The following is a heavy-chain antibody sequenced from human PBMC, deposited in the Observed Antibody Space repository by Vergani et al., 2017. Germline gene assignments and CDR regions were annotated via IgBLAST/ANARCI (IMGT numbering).Heavy chain of an antibody. CDR3: ARPVGPSAIAAGYHV. V-gene: IGHV4-39*02. Sequence: QLQLQESGPGLVKPSETLSLSCRVSGDSISRSHYYWGFIRQPPGTGLEWIGSISSSGSPYYNPTLKSRLAFSVDTSKNLFSLRLKSVTATDTWMYYCARPVGPSAIAAGYHVWGQGTMVTVSP. D-gene: IGHD3-9*01. CDR2: ISSSGSP. CDR1: GDSISRSHYY. J-gene: IGHJ3*01.